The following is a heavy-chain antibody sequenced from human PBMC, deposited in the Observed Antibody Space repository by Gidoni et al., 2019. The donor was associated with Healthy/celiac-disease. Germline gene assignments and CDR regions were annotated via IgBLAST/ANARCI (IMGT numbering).Heavy chain of an antibody. CDR3: ARDVSSIAAPPNNWFDP. CDR1: GFTFSSYG. CDR2: IWYDGSNK. V-gene: IGHV3-33*01. J-gene: IGHJ5*02. Sequence: QVQLVESGGGVVQPGRSLRLSCAASGFTFSSYGMHWVRQAPGKGLEWVAVIWYDGSNKYYADSVKGRFTISRDNSKNTLYLQMNSLRAEDTAVYYCARDVSSIAAPPNNWFDPWGQGTLVTVSS. D-gene: IGHD6-6*01.